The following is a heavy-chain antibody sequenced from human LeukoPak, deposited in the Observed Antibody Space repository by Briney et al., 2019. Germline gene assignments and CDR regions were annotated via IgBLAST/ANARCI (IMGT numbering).Heavy chain of an antibody. CDR2: ISGSGGST. D-gene: IGHD3-22*01. J-gene: IGHJ4*02. CDR3: AKDPGGYYYDSREYYFDY. Sequence: PGGSLRLSCAASGFTFSSYAMSWVRQAPGKGLEWVSAISGSGGSTYYADSVKGRFTISRDNSKNTLYLQMNSLRAEDTAVYYCAKDPGGYYYDSREYYFDYWGQGTLVTVSS. CDR1: GFTFSSYA. V-gene: IGHV3-23*01.